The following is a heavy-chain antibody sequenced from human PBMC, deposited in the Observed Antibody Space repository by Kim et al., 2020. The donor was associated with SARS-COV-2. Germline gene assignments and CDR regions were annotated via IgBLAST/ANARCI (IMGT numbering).Heavy chain of an antibody. D-gene: IGHD2-2*01. J-gene: IGHJ6*03. CDR1: GGSFSGYS. CDR3: ARRTGYQVVGRYYYYYYMDV. CDR2: INHSGGT. V-gene: IGHV4-34*01. Sequence: SETLSLTCAVYGGSFSGYSWSWIRQPPGKGLEWIGEINHSGGTNYNPSLKSRVTISVDTSKNQFSLKLSSVTAADTAVYYCARRTGYQVVGRYYYYYYMDVWGKGTTVTVSS.